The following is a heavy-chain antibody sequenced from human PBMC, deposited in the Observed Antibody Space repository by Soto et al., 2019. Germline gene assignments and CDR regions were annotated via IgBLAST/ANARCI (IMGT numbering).Heavy chain of an antibody. Sequence: PGGSLRLSCAASGFTFSSYAMSWVRQAPGKGLEWVSAISGSGGSTYYADSVKGRFTISRDNSKNTLYLQMNSLRAEDTAVYYYAKDNLEAALAVAGQNWFDPWGQGTLVTVSS. J-gene: IGHJ5*02. D-gene: IGHD6-19*01. V-gene: IGHV3-23*01. CDR1: GFTFSSYA. CDR2: ISGSGGST. CDR3: AKDNLEAALAVAGQNWFDP.